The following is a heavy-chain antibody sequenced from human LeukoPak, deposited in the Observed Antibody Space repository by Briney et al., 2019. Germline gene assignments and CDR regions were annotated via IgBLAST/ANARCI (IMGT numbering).Heavy chain of an antibody. Sequence: NPGGSLRLSCAASGFTFSSYSMNWVRQAPGKGLEWVSSISSSSSYIYYADSVKGRFTISRDNAKNSLYLQMNSLRAEDTAVYYCARVRDGYNSGAFDIWGQGTMATVSS. V-gene: IGHV3-21*01. J-gene: IGHJ3*02. CDR3: ARVRDGYNSGAFDI. CDR2: ISSSSSYI. CDR1: GFTFSSYS. D-gene: IGHD5-24*01.